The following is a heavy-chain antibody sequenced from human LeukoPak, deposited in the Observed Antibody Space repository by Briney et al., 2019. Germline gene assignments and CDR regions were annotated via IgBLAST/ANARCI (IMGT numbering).Heavy chain of an antibody. CDR3: ARDPIVVPAAIEYGAPSYYYYGMDV. CDR2: ISSSSSYI. Sequence: TGGSLRLSCAASGFTFSSYSMNWVRQAPGKGLEWVSSISSSSSYIYYADSVKGRFTISRDNAKNSLYLQMNSLRAEDTAVYYCARDPIVVPAAIEYGAPSYYYYGMDVWGQGTTVTVSS. CDR1: GFTFSSYS. V-gene: IGHV3-21*01. D-gene: IGHD2-2*01. J-gene: IGHJ6*02.